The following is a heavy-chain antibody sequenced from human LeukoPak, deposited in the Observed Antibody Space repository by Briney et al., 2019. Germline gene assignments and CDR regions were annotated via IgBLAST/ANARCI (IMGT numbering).Heavy chain of an antibody. J-gene: IGHJ4*02. V-gene: IGHV4-38-2*02. Sequence: SETLSLTCTVSGYSISNGYYWGWIRQSPGKGLEWVGSVSHRGSTYYNPSLRSRVTISVDRSKQKFSLRLTSVTAADTAVYYCARDREDIVLLPGAKRKTWYFDYWGQGTLVTVSS. D-gene: IGHD2-2*01. CDR1: GYSISNGYY. CDR3: ARDREDIVLLPGAKRKTWYFDY. CDR2: VSHRGST.